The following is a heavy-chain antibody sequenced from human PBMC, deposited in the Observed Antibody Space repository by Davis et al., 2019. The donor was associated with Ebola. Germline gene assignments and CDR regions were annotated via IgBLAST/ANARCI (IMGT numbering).Heavy chain of an antibody. CDR2: INHSGST. V-gene: IGHV4-34*01. D-gene: IGHD3-22*01. CDR3: ARTYYYDSSGSGWFDP. CDR1: GGSFSGYY. Sequence: GSLRLSCAVYGGSFSGYYWSWIRQPPGKGLEWIGEINHSGSTNYNPSLKSRVTISVDTSKNQFSLKLSSVTAADTAVYYCARTYYYDSSGSGWFDPWGQGTLVTVSS. J-gene: IGHJ5*02.